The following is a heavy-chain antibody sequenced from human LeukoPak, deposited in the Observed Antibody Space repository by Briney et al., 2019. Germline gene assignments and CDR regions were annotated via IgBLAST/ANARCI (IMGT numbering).Heavy chain of an antibody. CDR1: GVSINTYY. CDR3: ARDVGLAY. Sequence: SETLSLTCTVSGVSINTYYWSWFRQPVGKSLEWIGRIHSDGSTYDNPSLRSPVSMSIDTSKSQFSLTLTSVTAADTAVYFCARDVGLAYWGQGILVTVSS. V-gene: IGHV4-4*07. J-gene: IGHJ4*02. CDR2: IHSDGST.